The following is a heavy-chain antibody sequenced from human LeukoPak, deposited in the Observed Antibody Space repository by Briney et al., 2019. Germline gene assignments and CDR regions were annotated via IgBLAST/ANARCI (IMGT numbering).Heavy chain of an antibody. D-gene: IGHD3-10*01. CDR2: IIPIFGTA. V-gene: IGHV1-69*05. Sequence: SVKVSCKASGGTFSSYAISWVRQAPGQGLEWMGRIIPIFGTANYAQKLQGRVTITTDESTSTAYMELSSLRSEDTAVYYCAREIITMVRGAHLAPTVYAWFDPWGQGTLVTVSS. CDR3: AREIITMVRGAHLAPTVYAWFDP. J-gene: IGHJ5*02. CDR1: GGTFSSYA.